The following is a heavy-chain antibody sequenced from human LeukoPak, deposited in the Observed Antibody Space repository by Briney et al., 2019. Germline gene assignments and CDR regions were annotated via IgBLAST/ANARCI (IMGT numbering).Heavy chain of an antibody. CDR1: GGSISSYY. CDR2: IYYSGST. CDR3: ARDEGSGWYWDY. Sequence: PSETLSLTCTVSGGSISSYYWSWIRQPPGKGLEWIGYIYYSGSTNYNPSLKSRVTISVDTSKNQFSLKLSSVTAADTAVYYCARDEGSGWYWDYWGQGTLVTVSS. D-gene: IGHD6-19*01. V-gene: IGHV4-59*01. J-gene: IGHJ4*02.